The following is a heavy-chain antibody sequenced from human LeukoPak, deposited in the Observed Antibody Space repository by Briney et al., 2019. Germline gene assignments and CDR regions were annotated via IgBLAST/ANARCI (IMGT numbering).Heavy chain of an antibody. Sequence: GASVKVSCKASGYTFTSYDINWVRQAPGQGLEWMGWVSGYNGNTNYAQKFEGRVAMTTDTSSSTAYMELRSLRSDDTAIYYCVRGDWFDPWGQGTLVTVSS. CDR2: VSGYNGNT. D-gene: IGHD2-21*01. CDR3: VRGDWFDP. CDR1: GYTFTSYD. V-gene: IGHV1-18*01. J-gene: IGHJ5*02.